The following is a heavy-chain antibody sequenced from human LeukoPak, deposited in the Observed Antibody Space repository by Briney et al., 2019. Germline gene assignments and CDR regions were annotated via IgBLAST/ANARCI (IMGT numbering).Heavy chain of an antibody. CDR2: ISWNSGNI. D-gene: IGHD6-19*01. Sequence: GGSLRLSCAASGFTFDDYAMHWVRQAPGKGLEWVSGISWNSGNIGYADPVKGRFTISRDNAKNSLYLQMNSLRAEDTALYYCAKDMVFRSGWHGWFDPWGQGTLVTVSS. V-gene: IGHV3-9*01. CDR1: GFTFDDYA. J-gene: IGHJ5*02. CDR3: AKDMVFRSGWHGWFDP.